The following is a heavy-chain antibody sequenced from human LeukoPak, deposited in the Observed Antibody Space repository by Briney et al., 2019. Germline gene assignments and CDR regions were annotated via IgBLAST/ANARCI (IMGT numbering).Heavy chain of an antibody. D-gene: IGHD4-17*01. CDR3: ATLPT. CDR1: GFTFSSYA. J-gene: IGHJ4*02. CDR2: ISYDGNNK. V-gene: IGHV3-30-3*01. Sequence: PGGSLRLSCAASGFTFSSYAMHWVRQAPGKGLEWVAVISYDGNNKYYADSVKGRFTISRDNSKNTLYLQMNSLRAGDTALYYCATLPTWGQGTLVTVSS.